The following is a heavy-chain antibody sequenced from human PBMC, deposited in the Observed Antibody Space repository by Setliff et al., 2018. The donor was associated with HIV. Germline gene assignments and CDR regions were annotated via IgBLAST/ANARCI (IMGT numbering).Heavy chain of an antibody. CDR2: IYYSGST. J-gene: IGHJ4*02. Sequence: PSETLSLTCTVSGGSVSDTSYYWGWIRQPPGKGLEWIGNIYYSGSTYYNPSLKSRVTISVDTSKNQFSLKLSSVTAADTAIYYCARTRGYTYGYIDYWGQGTLVTVSS. CDR1: GGSVSDTSYY. V-gene: IGHV4-39*01. CDR3: ARTRGYTYGYIDY. D-gene: IGHD5-18*01.